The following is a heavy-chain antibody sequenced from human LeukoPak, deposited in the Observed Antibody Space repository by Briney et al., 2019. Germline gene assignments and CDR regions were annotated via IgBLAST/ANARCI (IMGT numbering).Heavy chain of an antibody. V-gene: IGHV1-2*02. J-gene: IGHJ4*02. CDR2: FNPKTGAT. CDR1: GYIFTDNY. Sequence: GASVKVSCKASGYIFTDNYMHWVRQTPGQGLEWIAWFNPKTGATAYAQRFQGRITVTSDTSINTAYMDLSSLTSDDTAVFYCARDLTANIDSSYWGQGTLVTVSS. CDR3: ARDLTANIDSSY. D-gene: IGHD4-11*01.